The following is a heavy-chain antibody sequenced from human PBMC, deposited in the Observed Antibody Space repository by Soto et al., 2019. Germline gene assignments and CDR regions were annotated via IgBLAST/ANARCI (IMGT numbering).Heavy chain of an antibody. V-gene: IGHV3-23*01. CDR3: AKDTGDWLVPYFYYYGMDV. Sequence: GGSLRLSCAASGFTFSSHAMSWVRQAPGKGLEWVPGISGSGDGTYYADSVEGRFTISRDISKNTLYLQMNSLRAEDTAVYYCAKDTGDWLVPYFYYYGMDVWGHGTTVTVSS. CDR1: GFTFSSHA. D-gene: IGHD3-9*01. CDR2: ISGSGDGT. J-gene: IGHJ6*02.